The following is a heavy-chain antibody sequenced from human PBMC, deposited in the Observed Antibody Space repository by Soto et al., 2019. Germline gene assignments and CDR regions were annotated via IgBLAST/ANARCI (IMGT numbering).Heavy chain of an antibody. Sequence: SQTLSLTCAISGDSVSSNSAAWNWIRQSPSRGLEWLGRTYYRSKWYNGYAVSVKSRITINPDTSKNQFSLQLNSVTPEDTAVYYCARDFRFAGEECDSLTEPQGVVYYYGMDVWGQGTTVTVSS. CDR1: GDSVSSNSAA. J-gene: IGHJ6*02. D-gene: IGHD3-9*01. CDR2: TYYRSKWYN. V-gene: IGHV6-1*01. CDR3: ARDFRFAGEECDSLTEPQGVVYYYGMDV.